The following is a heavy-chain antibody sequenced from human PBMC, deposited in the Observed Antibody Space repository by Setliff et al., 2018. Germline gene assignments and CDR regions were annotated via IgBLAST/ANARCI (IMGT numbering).Heavy chain of an antibody. CDR1: GYTFNSYG. J-gene: IGHJ4*02. Sequence: ASVKVSCKASGYTFNSYGISWVRQAPGQGLEWMGWISSYDGNTRYARKIQGRVTMTTDTSTTTAYMELRSLTSDDTAVYYCARVRPCGGDCSTGVGGPYYFDHWGQGTLVTVSS. CDR3: ARVRPCGGDCSTGVGGPYYFDH. V-gene: IGHV1-18*01. D-gene: IGHD2-21*02. CDR2: ISSYDGNT.